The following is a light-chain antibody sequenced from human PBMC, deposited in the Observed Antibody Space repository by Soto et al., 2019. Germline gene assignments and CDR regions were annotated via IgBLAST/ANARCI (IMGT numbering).Light chain of an antibody. CDR1: QSTSTY. CDR2: AAS. V-gene: IGKV1-39*01. Sequence: EIQMTQSPSSLSASVGDIVTITCRASQSTSTYLNWYQQKPGKAPKLLIYAASSLQSGVPSRFSGSGSGTDFTLTISCLQSEDFATYYCQQFYTYPLTFGGGTKVDIK. J-gene: IGKJ4*01. CDR3: QQFYTYPLT.